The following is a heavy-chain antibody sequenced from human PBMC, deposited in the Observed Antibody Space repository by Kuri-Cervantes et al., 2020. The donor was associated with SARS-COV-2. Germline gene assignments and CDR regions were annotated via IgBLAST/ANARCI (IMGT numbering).Heavy chain of an antibody. D-gene: IGHD3-16*01. V-gene: IGHV3-64*01. Sequence: GGSLRLSCAASGFTFSSYAMHWVRQAPGKGLEYVSAISSNGGSTYYANSVKGRFTISRDNAKNSLYLRMNSLRAEDTAVYYCASMMSRVGNWFDPWGQGILVTVSS. J-gene: IGHJ5*02. CDR3: ASMMSRVGNWFDP. CDR1: GFTFSSYA. CDR2: ISSNGGST.